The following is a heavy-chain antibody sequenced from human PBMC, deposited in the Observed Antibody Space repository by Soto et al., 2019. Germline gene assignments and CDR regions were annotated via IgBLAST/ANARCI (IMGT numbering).Heavy chain of an antibody. V-gene: IGHV3-30*18. CDR2: ISYDGSNK. CDR3: AKDRKDSYGDY. D-gene: IGHD5-18*01. CDR1: GFTFSSYG. Sequence: GGSLRLSCAASGFTFSSYGMHWVRQAPGKGLEWVAVISYDGSNKYYADSVKGRFTISRDNSKNTLYLQMNSLRAEDTAVYYCAKDRKDSYGDYWGQGTLVTVSS. J-gene: IGHJ4*02.